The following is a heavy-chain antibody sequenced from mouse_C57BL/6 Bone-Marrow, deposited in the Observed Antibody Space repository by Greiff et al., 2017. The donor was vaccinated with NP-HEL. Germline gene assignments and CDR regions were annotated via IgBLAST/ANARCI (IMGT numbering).Heavy chain of an antibody. CDR3: ARSRYYGSYYAMDY. D-gene: IGHD1-1*01. CDR2: IHPNSGST. CDR1: GYTFTSYW. J-gene: IGHJ4*01. V-gene: IGHV1-64*01. Sequence: QVQLKQPGAELVKPGASVKLSCKASGYTFTSYWMHWVKQRPGQGLEWIGMIHPNSGSTNYNEKFKSKATLTVDKSSSTAYMQLSSLTSEDSAVYYCARSRYYGSYYAMDYWGQGTSVTVSS.